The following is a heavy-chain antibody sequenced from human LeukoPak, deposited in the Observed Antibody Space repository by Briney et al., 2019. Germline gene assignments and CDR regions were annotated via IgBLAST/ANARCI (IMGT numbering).Heavy chain of an antibody. D-gene: IGHD6-13*01. CDR3: ARILSVFKDSTWYEAWIDP. CDR1: GGSMNNYY. CDR2: THVTGNT. V-gene: IGHV4-4*07. J-gene: IGHJ5*02. Sequence: SETLSLTCTVSGGSMNNYYWSWIRQPAGKALEWIGRTHVTGNTNYNPSLKSRVTMSLDTSKNQFSLKLSSVTAADTAVYYCARILSVFKDSTWYEAWIDPTGPGILVTVSS.